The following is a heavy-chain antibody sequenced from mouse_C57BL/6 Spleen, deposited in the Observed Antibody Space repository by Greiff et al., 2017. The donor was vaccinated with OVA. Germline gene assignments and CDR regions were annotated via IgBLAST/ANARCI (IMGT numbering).Heavy chain of an antibody. V-gene: IGHV2-2*01. D-gene: IGHD1-1*01. J-gene: IGHJ2*01. Sequence: VKLMESGPGLVQPSQSLSITCTVSGFSLTSYGVHWVRQSPGKGLEWLGVIWSGGSTDYNAAFISRLSISKDNSKSHVFFKMNSLQADDTAIYYCARTPYYYGRVDEWGQGTTVTVSS. CDR3: ARTPYYYGRVDE. CDR2: IWSGGST. CDR1: GFSLTSYG.